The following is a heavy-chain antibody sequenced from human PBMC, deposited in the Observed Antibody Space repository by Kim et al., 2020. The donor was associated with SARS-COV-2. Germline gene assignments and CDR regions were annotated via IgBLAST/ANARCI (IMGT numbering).Heavy chain of an antibody. CDR3: AKYYERSGYYSGAFDI. Sequence: GGSLRLSCAASGFPFSEYWMSWVRQAPGKRLEWVASIKEDGSERGYVDSVKGRFTIFRDNAKNSLYLQMNSLRAEDTDLYHCAKYYERSGYYSGAFDIWGQGTMVAVSP. D-gene: IGHD3-22*01. CDR2: IKEDGSER. CDR1: GFPFSEYW. J-gene: IGHJ3*02. V-gene: IGHV3-7*02.